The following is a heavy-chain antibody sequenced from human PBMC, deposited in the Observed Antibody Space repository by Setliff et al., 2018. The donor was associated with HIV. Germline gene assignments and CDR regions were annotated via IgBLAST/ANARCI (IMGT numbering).Heavy chain of an antibody. V-gene: IGHV3-43D*03. Sequence: GGSLRLSCAASGFTFDNYAMVWVRQAPGKGLEWVSLISWDSGRTDYAVSVRGRFTISRDNSKNSLYLQMQSLRPEDTALYYCAKGTMNHDFLTGYSPFDSWGQGTQVTVSS. D-gene: IGHD3-9*01. J-gene: IGHJ4*02. CDR1: GFTFDNYA. CDR2: ISWDSGRT. CDR3: AKGTMNHDFLTGYSPFDS.